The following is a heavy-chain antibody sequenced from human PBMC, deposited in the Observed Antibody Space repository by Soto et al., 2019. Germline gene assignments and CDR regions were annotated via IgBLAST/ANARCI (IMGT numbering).Heavy chain of an antibody. CDR3: ATTLAYDFWSGYLFDY. V-gene: IGHV1-18*01. D-gene: IGHD3-3*01. CDR2: ISTDKGKT. CDR1: GYTFTSYG. J-gene: IGHJ4*02. Sequence: ASVKVSCKTSGYTFTSYGISWVRQAPGQGLEWMGWISTDKGKTNYAQKFQGRVTMTRDTSIRTAYMELSRLKSDDTAVYYCATTLAYDFWSGYLFDYWGQGTMVTVSS.